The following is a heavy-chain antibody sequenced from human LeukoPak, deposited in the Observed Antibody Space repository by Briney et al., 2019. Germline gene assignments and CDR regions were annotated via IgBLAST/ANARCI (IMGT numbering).Heavy chain of an antibody. Sequence: GGSLRLSCAASGFIFSSYSMNWVRQAPGKGLEWVSSITSSSCYIYYADSFKSRFTTSRDNAKNSLFLQMNSLRAEDTAVYYCARTRSGGSSGDYWGQGTLVTVSS. CDR1: GFIFSSYS. D-gene: IGHD2-15*01. CDR2: ITSSSCYI. CDR3: ARTRSGGSSGDY. V-gene: IGHV3-21*01. J-gene: IGHJ4*02.